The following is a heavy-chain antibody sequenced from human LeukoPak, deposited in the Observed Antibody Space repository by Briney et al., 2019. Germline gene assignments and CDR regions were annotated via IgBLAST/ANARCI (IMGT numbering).Heavy chain of an antibody. CDR2: ISHSGST. CDR1: GYSISSGYY. J-gene: IGHJ4*02. D-gene: IGHD4-23*01. CDR3: ARGPYGGYSPFDY. Sequence: PSETLSLTCTVSGYSISSGYYWGWIRQRPGKGLEWIGSISHSGSTYYNASLKSRVTISLDTSKNQFSLKLSSVAATDTAAYYCARGPYGGYSPFDYWGQGTLVTVSS. V-gene: IGHV4-38-2*02.